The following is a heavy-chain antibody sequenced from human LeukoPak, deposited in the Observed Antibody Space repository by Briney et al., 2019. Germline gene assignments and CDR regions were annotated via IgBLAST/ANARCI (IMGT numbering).Heavy chain of an antibody. CDR2: ISWNSGSI. D-gene: IGHD5-18*01. CDR3: AKDMGYSYGYSGAFDY. V-gene: IGHV3-9*03. CDR1: GFTFSSYA. J-gene: IGHJ4*02. Sequence: PGGSLRLSCAASGFTFSSYAMSWVRQAPGKGLEWVSGISWNSGSIGYADSVKGRFTISRDNAKNSLYLQMNSLRAEDMALYYCAKDMGYSYGYSGAFDYWGQGTLVTVSS.